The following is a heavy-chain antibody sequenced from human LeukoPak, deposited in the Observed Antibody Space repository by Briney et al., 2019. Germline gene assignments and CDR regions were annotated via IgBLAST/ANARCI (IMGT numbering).Heavy chain of an antibody. Sequence: EASVKVSCKTSGGTFSSYAISWVRQAPGQGLEWMGGITPIFRTANYAQKFQGRVTITADESTSTAYMELSSLRSEDTAVYYCAREARSYYDSSADYWGQGTRVTVSS. D-gene: IGHD3-22*01. CDR3: AREARSYYDSSADY. CDR2: ITPIFRTA. CDR1: GGTFSSYA. V-gene: IGHV1-69*13. J-gene: IGHJ4*02.